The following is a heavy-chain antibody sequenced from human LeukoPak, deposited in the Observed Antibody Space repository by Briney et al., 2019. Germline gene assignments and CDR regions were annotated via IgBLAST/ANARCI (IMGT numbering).Heavy chain of an antibody. CDR2: LYYSGYS. V-gene: IGHV4-59*08. J-gene: IGHJ4*02. CDR1: GGSITSYY. D-gene: IGHD2-21*01. CDR3: ARHSIASDGARLFDY. Sequence: SETLSLTCTVSGGSITSYYWAWLRQPPGKGLEWIGYLYYSGYSNYNPSLKSRVSMSVDTSKNQFSLKLTSVTAADTAVCYCARHSIASDGARLFDYWGQGTLVTVSS.